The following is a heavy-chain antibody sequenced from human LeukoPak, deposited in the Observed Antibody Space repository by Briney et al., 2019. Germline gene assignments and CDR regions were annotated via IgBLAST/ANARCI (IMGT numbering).Heavy chain of an antibody. D-gene: IGHD3-10*01. Sequence: GGSLRLSCAASGITFSSYAMNWVRQAPGKGLEWVSGISGSGGTTYYADSVKGRFTISRDNSKNTLYLHMNSLRAEDTAVYYCAKSGPNYYGSGIYYPFDYWGQGTLVTVS. CDR3: AKSGPNYYGSGIYYPFDY. V-gene: IGHV3-23*01. CDR2: ISGSGGTT. CDR1: GITFSSYA. J-gene: IGHJ4*02.